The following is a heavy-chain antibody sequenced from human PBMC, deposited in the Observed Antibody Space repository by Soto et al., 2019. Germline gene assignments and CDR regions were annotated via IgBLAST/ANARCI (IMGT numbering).Heavy chain of an antibody. J-gene: IGHJ5*02. Sequence: GGSLRLSCAVSGFTFSSYVMSWVRLAPGKGLEWVSAISGSGGSTYYADSVKGRFTISRDNSKNTLYLQMNSLRADDTAVYYCAKVGYYDSSGHNWFDPWGQGSLVTVSS. CDR1: GFTFSSYV. CDR2: ISGSGGST. CDR3: AKVGYYDSSGHNWFDP. V-gene: IGHV3-23*01. D-gene: IGHD3-22*01.